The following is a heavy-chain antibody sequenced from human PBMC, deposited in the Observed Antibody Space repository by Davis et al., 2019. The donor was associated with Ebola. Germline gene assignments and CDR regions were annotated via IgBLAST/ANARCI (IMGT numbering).Heavy chain of an antibody. D-gene: IGHD5-12*01. CDR2: INHSGST. CDR3: ARRRGYSGYGRFDY. CDR1: GGSFSDYY. Sequence: MPSETLSLTCAVYGGSFSDYYWSWIRQPPGKGLEWIGEINHSGSTNYNPSLKSRVTISVDMSKNQFSLKLSSVTAADTAVYYCARRRGYSGYGRFDYWGQGTLVTVSS. J-gene: IGHJ4*02. V-gene: IGHV4-34*01.